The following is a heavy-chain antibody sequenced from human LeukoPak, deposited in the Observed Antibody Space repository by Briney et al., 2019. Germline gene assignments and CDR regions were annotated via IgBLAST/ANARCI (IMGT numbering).Heavy chain of an antibody. CDR3: AHYDSGTYYALDY. V-gene: IGHV4-39*01. J-gene: IGHJ4*02. Sequence: SETLSLTCTVSGGSISSNNNYWGWIRQPPGKGLEWIGSIYHSGITYYNPSLKSRVIVSMDTSKNQFSLKLSSVTAADAAVYYCAHYDSGTYYALDYWGQGTLVTVSS. CDR1: GGSISSNNNY. D-gene: IGHD3-10*01. CDR2: IYHSGIT.